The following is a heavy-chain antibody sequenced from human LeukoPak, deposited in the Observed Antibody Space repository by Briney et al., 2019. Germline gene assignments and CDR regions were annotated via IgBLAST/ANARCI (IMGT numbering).Heavy chain of an antibody. CDR3: ASVVGVSYPV. CDR2: INHSGST. Sequence: SETLSLTCAVYGGSFSGYYWSWIRQPPGKGLEWIGEINHSGSTNYNPSLKSRVTISVDTSKNQFSLKLSSVTAADTAVYYCASVVGVSYPVWGKGTTVTVSS. V-gene: IGHV4-34*01. J-gene: IGHJ6*04. CDR1: GGSFSGYY. D-gene: IGHD3-16*01.